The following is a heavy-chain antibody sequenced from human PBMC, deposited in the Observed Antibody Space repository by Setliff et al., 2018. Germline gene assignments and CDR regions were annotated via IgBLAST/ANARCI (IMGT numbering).Heavy chain of an antibody. CDR2: VFTATDDT. J-gene: IGHJ4*02. CDR3: VKQDILTGYYAFDY. Sequence: ASVKVSCKTSGYSFTKYFLHWVRQAPGQGLEWMGRVFTATDDTQFRTEFQGRVSVTRDTSMSTTYMELSGLRSDDTAVYYCVKQDILTGYYAFDYWGQGTLVTVSS. CDR1: GYSFTKYF. D-gene: IGHD3-9*01. V-gene: IGHV1-2*06.